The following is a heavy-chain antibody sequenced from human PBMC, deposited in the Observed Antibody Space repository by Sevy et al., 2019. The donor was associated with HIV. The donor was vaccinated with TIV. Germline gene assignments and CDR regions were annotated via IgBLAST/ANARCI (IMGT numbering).Heavy chain of an antibody. D-gene: IGHD6-13*01. CDR2: IYHSGST. Sequence: SESLSLTCAVSGGSISSGGYSWSWIRQPPGKGLEWIGYIYHSGSTYYNPSLKSRVTISVDRSKNLFSLKLSSVTAADTAVYYCARVVRAAAGTLWWFDPWGQGTLVTVSS. J-gene: IGHJ5*02. V-gene: IGHV4-30-2*01. CDR3: ARVVRAAAGTLWWFDP. CDR1: GGSISSGGYS.